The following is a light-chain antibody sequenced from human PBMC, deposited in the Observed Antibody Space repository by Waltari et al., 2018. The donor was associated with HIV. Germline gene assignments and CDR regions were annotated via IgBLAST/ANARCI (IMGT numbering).Light chain of an antibody. CDR1: QSISTY. Sequence: EIQMTQSPSSLSASVGDRVTIPCRASQSISTYFNWYQQKPWKAPKLLINAASGMQSGVPSRVIGSGSGTDFTLIISSRQPEDCATFYCQQSFSVPPSFGGGSKVEIK. CDR2: AAS. CDR3: QQSFSVPPS. J-gene: IGKJ4*01. V-gene: IGKV1-39*01.